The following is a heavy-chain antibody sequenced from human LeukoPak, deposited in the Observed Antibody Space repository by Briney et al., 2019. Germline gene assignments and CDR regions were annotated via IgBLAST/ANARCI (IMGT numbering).Heavy chain of an antibody. V-gene: IGHV3-73*01. CDR2: IRSKANSYAT. J-gene: IGHJ4*02. CDR3: TRRATAMGDY. Sequence: GGSLRLSCAASGFTFSGSAMHWVRQASGKGLEWVGRIRSKANSYATAYAASVRGRFTISRDDSKNTAYLQMNSLKTEDTAVYYCTRRATAMGDYWGQGTLVTVSS. CDR1: GFTFSGSA. D-gene: IGHD5-18*01.